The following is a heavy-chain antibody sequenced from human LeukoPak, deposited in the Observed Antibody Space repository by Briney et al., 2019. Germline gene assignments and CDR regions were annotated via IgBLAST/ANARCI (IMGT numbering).Heavy chain of an antibody. J-gene: IGHJ4*02. CDR2: IKNDGTVK. CDR3: AKDNDPYYYDSSGYYDY. V-gene: IGHV3-7*03. CDR1: GFTFSYHW. D-gene: IGHD3-22*01. Sequence: GGPLRLSCAASGFTFSYHWMTWVRQAPGKGLEWVANIKNDGTVKNYVDSVKGRFTISRDNAKNSLYLQMNSLRAEDTALYYCAKDNDPYYYDSSGYYDYWGQGTLVTVSS.